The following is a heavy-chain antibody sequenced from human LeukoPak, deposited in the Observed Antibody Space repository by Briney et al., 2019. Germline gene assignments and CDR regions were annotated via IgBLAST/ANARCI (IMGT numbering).Heavy chain of an antibody. CDR3: ARELDSSGYYNWFDP. V-gene: IGHV1-18*01. CDR2: ISAYNGNT. CDR1: GYTFTSYG. Sequence: ASVKVSCKASGYTFTSYGISWVRQAPGQGLEWMGRISAYNGNTNYAQKLQGRVTMTTDTSTSTAYMELRSLRSDDTAVYYCARELDSSGYYNWFDPWGQGTLVTVSS. D-gene: IGHD3-22*01. J-gene: IGHJ5*02.